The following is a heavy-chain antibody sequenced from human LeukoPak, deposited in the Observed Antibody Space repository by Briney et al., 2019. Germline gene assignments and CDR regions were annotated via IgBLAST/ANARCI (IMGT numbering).Heavy chain of an antibody. D-gene: IGHD1-26*01. V-gene: IGHV3-15*01. CDR1: GFTFSNAW. CDR3: TTDFHEGRE. CDR2: IKSKTDGGTT. Sequence: GGSLRLSCAASGFTFSNAWMSWVRQAPGKGLEWVGCIKSKTDGGTTDYAATVKGRFTISRDDSKNTLYLQMKRLKTEGTAVYYCTTDFHEGREGGEGTLVSVSS. J-gene: IGHJ4*02.